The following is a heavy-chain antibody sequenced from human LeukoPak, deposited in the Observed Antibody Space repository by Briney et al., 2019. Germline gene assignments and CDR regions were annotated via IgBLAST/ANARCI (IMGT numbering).Heavy chain of an antibody. J-gene: IGHJ4*02. V-gene: IGHV4-4*07. D-gene: IGHD3-22*01. CDR1: GDSMLSNY. CDR2: IYGSGNT. CDR3: ARRSGSSYYYY. Sequence: PSETLSLTCSVSGDSMLSNYWSWIRQPAGKGLEWIGHIYGSGNTNYNPSLKSRVTMSVDNSKNQFSLKLSSVTAADTAVYYCARRSGSSYYYYWGQGTLVTVSS.